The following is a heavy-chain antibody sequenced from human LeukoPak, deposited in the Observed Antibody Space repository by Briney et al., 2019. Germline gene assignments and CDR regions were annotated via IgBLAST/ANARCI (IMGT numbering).Heavy chain of an antibody. CDR2: ISSSSSYI. CDR1: GFTFSSYS. CDR3: ARVWSRRYDYVWGSYRYYYYYMDV. V-gene: IGHV3-21*04. D-gene: IGHD3-16*02. J-gene: IGHJ6*03. Sequence: GGSLRLSCAASGFTFSSYSMNWVRQAPGKGLEWVSSISSSSSYIYYADSVKGRFTISRDNAKNSLYLQMNSLRSEDTAVYYCARVWSRRYDYVWGSYRYYYYYMDVWGKGTTVTVS.